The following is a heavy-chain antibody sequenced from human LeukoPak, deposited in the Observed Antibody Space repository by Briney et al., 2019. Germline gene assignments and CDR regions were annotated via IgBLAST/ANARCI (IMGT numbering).Heavy chain of an antibody. Sequence: PGGSLRLSCAASGFTFSSNAMHWVRQAPGKGLEWVAVITYDGSNKYYAGSVKGRFTISRDNSKNTLYLQMNSLRAEDTAVYYCAKMVRGVLGYMDVWGKGTTVTVSS. D-gene: IGHD3-10*01. J-gene: IGHJ6*03. V-gene: IGHV3-30-3*02. CDR3: AKMVRGVLGYMDV. CDR1: GFTFSSNA. CDR2: ITYDGSNK.